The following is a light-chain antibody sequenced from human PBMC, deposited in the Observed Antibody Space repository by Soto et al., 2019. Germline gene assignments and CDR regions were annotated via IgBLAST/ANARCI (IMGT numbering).Light chain of an antibody. V-gene: IGLV2-11*01. J-gene: IGLJ3*02. CDR1: SSDVGGYNY. CDR2: DVS. CDR3: CSDAGSYTWV. Sequence: QSALTQPRSVSGSPGQSVTISCTGTSSDVGGYNYFSWYQQHPGKAPKLMIYDVSKRPSGVPDRFSGSKSGNTASLTISGLQAEDEADYYCCSDAGSYTWVFGGGTKLTVL.